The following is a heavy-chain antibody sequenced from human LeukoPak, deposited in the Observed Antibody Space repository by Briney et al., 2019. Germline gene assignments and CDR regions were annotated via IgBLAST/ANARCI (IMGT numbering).Heavy chain of an antibody. V-gene: IGHV3-30*03. CDR3: ASRFEWLSSFDY. CDR1: GFTFSNYA. Sequence: GGSLRLSCAASGFTFSNYAMHWVRQAPGKGLEWVALTSHDGSSEYYGDSMKGRFTISRDNSRNTFYLQMNSLRAEDTAVYYCASRFEWLSSFDYWGQGTLVTVSS. D-gene: IGHD3-3*01. J-gene: IGHJ4*02. CDR2: TSHDGSSE.